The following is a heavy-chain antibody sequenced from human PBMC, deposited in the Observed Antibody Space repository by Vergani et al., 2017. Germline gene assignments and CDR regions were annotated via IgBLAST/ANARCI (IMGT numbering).Heavy chain of an antibody. Sequence: QVQLTESGPRVVRPSQTLSLTCTVSGDSISNGPYYWTWIRQTAGKGLEWLGRIYISGITDYNPSLQSRVTISVDSSKNQFSLRLTSVTAADTAVSFCARAQTRSHFRSDSIWFDPWGPGILVTVSS. CDR3: ARAQTRSHFRSDSIWFDP. CDR1: GDSISNGPYY. J-gene: IGHJ5*02. CDR2: IYISGIT. D-gene: IGHD2-21*01. V-gene: IGHV4-61*02.